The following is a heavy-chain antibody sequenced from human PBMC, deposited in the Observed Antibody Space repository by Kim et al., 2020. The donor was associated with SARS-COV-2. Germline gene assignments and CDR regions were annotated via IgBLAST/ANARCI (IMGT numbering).Heavy chain of an antibody. V-gene: IGHV7-4-1*02. CDR1: GYTFTAYA. J-gene: IGHJ4*02. Sequence: ASVKVSCKASGYTFTAYAMNWVRQAPGQGLEWMGWINTNTGNPAYAQSFTGQFVFSLDTSVSTAYLQITNLKAEDTAVYYCARNKYGGNFPFDYWGQGTL. CDR3: ARNKYGGNFPFDY. CDR2: INTNTGNP. D-gene: IGHD2-21*02.